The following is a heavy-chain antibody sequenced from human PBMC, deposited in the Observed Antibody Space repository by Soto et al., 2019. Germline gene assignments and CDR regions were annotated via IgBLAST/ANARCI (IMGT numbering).Heavy chain of an antibody. CDR1: GFTVSSNY. Sequence: EVQLVETGGGLIQPGGSLRLSCAASGFTVSSNYMSWVRQAPGKGLEWVSVIYSGGSTYYADSVKGRFTISRDNSKNTLNLQKNSLRAEDRAVYYCARPLKKQYEGDAFVTGGQGQWSPSLQ. CDR2: IYSGGST. V-gene: IGHV3-53*02. D-gene: IGHD3-3*01. J-gene: IGHJ3*02. CDR3: ARPLKKQYEGDAFVT.